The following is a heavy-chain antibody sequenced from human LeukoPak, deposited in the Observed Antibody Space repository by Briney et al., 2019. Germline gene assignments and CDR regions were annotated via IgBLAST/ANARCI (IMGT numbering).Heavy chain of an antibody. J-gene: IGHJ3*02. CDR3: ARLRYHIVVVTAIRDDAFDI. D-gene: IGHD2-21*02. CDR2: IYYSGST. V-gene: IGHV4-59*08. CDR1: GGSISSYY. Sequence: PSETLSLTCTVSGGSISSYYWSWIRQPPGKGLEWIGYIYYSGSTNYNPSLKSRVTISVDTSKNQFSLKLSSVTAADTAVYYCARLRYHIVVVTAIRDDAFDIWGQGTMVTVSS.